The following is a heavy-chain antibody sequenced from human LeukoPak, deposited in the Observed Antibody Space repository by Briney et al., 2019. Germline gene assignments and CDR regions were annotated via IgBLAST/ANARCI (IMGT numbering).Heavy chain of an antibody. D-gene: IGHD6-19*01. CDR1: GGSISSYY. CDR3: ASIAVAGLRSAFDI. J-gene: IGHJ3*02. Sequence: SETLSLTCTVSGGSISSYYWSWIRQPPGKGLEWIGYIYYSGSTNYNPSLKSRVTISVDTSKNQFSLKLSSVTAADTAVYYCASIAVAGLRSAFDIWGQGTMVTVSS. CDR2: IYYSGST. V-gene: IGHV4-59*08.